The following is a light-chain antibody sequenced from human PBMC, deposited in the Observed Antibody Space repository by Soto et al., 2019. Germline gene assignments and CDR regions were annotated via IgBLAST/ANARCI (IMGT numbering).Light chain of an antibody. J-gene: IGKJ2*01. CDR2: GAS. V-gene: IGKV3-15*01. CDR1: QSVSTN. Sequence: EIVMTQSPATLSVSPGERATLSCRASQSVSTNLAWYQQKPGQAPRLLISGASTRATGIPARFSGSGSGTECTLTISSLQSEDFAVYYCQQYHNWPPYTVGQGTKLEIK. CDR3: QQYHNWPPYT.